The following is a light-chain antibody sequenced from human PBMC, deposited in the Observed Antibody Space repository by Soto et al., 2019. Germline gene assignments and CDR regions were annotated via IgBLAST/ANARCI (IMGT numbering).Light chain of an antibody. Sequence: MQLTQSPSSLSASVGDTVTITCRASQGISSYLAWYQQKPGKAPKLLIYGASTLQSGVPSRFSGSGSGTDFTLTISSLQPEDFATYYCQQSYSTPTFGQGTRLEIK. CDR1: QGISSY. J-gene: IGKJ5*01. CDR2: GAS. CDR3: QQSYSTPT. V-gene: IGKV1-39*01.